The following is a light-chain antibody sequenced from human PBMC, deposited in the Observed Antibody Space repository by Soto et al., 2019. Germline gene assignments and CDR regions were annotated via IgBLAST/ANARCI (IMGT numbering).Light chain of an antibody. CDR2: DAS. V-gene: IGKV1-5*01. CDR1: QSIGSW. J-gene: IGKJ1*01. Sequence: DIQMTQSPSTLSASVGDRVTITCRASQSIGSWLAWYQQKPGKAPKLLIYDASSLESGVPSRFSGSGSGTEFTLTISSLQPDDFATYYCQQYNSYSQTCGQGTKVEIK. CDR3: QQYNSYSQT.